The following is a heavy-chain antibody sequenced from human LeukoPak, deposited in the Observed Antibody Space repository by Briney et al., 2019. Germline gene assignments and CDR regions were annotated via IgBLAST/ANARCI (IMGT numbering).Heavy chain of an antibody. J-gene: IGHJ4*02. V-gene: IGHV4-61*02. D-gene: IGHD3-9*01. Sequence: SETLSLTCTVSGDSISSGIHYWSWIRQPAGKGLEWIGRIYTSGSTNYNPSLKSRVTISVDTSKNQFSLKLSSVTTADTAVYYCASGRYYDILTGYPDYWGQGTLVTVSS. CDR2: IYTSGST. CDR1: GDSISSGIHY. CDR3: ASGRYYDILTGYPDY.